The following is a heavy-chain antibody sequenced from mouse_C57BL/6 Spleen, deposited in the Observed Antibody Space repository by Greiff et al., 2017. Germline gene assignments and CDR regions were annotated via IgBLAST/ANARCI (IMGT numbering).Heavy chain of an antibody. Sequence: VQLQQSGPELVKPGASVKISCKASGYTFTDYYMNWVKQSHGKSLEWIGDINPNNGGTSYNQKFKGKATLTVDKSSSTAYMELRSLTSEDSAVYYCARSGSSYYYARDDWGQGTSGTVSS. CDR1: GYTFTDYY. V-gene: IGHV1-26*01. CDR3: ARSGSSYYYARDD. D-gene: IGHD1-1*01. CDR2: INPNNGGT. J-gene: IGHJ4*01.